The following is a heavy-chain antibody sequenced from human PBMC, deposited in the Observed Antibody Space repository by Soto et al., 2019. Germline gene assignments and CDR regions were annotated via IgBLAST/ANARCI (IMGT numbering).Heavy chain of an antibody. CDR1: GFTFSSYE. D-gene: IGHD4-17*01. V-gene: IGHV3-48*03. CDR2: ISSSGSTI. Sequence: GGSLRLSCAASGFTFSSYEMNWVRQAPGKGLEWVSYISSSGSTIYYADSVKGRFTISRDNAKNSLCLQMNSLRAEDTAVYYCARNAQVYGYYYYGMDVWGQGTTVTVSS. CDR3: ARNAQVYGYYYYGMDV. J-gene: IGHJ6*02.